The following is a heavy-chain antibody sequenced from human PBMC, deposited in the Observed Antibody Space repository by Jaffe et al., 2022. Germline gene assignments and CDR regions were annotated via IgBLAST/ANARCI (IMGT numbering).Heavy chain of an antibody. Sequence: QVTLKESGPVLVKPTETLTLTCTVSGFSLSNARMGVSWIRQPPGKALEWLAHIFSNDEKSYSTSLKSRLTISKDTSKSQVVLTMTNMDPVDTATYYCARTASDYIWGSYRVLDYWGQGTLVTVSS. CDR3: ARTASDYIWGSYRVLDY. D-gene: IGHD3-16*02. J-gene: IGHJ4*02. CDR1: GFSLSNARMG. V-gene: IGHV2-26*01. CDR2: IFSNDEK.